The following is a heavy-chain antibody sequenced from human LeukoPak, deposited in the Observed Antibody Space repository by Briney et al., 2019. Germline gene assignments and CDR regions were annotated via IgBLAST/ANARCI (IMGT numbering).Heavy chain of an antibody. J-gene: IGHJ5*02. V-gene: IGHV4-59*01. CDR3: ARGGIVVPSGENWFDP. CDR2: IYYSGST. D-gene: IGHD2-15*01. CDR1: GGSISSYY. Sequence: SETLSLTCTVSGGSISSYYWSWIRQPPGKGLEWIWYIYYSGSTNYNPSLKSRVTISVDTSKNQFSLKLSSVTAADTAVYYCARGGIVVPSGENWFDPWGQGTLVTVSS.